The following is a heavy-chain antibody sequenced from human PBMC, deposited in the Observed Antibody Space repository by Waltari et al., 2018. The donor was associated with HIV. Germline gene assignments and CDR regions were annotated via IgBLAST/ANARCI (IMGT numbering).Heavy chain of an antibody. D-gene: IGHD2-2*01. V-gene: IGHV3-21*01. J-gene: IGHJ3*02. CDR1: GFTFTTSS. CDR3: ARGYCRSASCYGGDDAFDI. CDR2: IASSSTYK. Sequence: EVQLVESGGGLVKPGGSLRLSCAASGFTFTTSSLNWVRQAPGKGLEWGSAIASSSTYKYYADSVKGRFTISRDNAKNSLYLQMNSLRAEDTAVYYCARGYCRSASCYGGDDAFDIWGQGTMVTVSS.